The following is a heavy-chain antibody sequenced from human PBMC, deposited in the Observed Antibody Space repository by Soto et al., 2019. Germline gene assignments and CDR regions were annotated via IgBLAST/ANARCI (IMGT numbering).Heavy chain of an antibody. J-gene: IGHJ4*02. Sequence: PGESLTISCRCSGDNFAGYWIAWVRQMPGKGLELMGIIYPSDSDTRYRPSFQGQVTISADKSISSAYLQWSSLRASDTAMYYCARGGVSTRTFDYWGQGTPVTVSS. CDR3: ARGGVSTRTFDY. D-gene: IGHD3-3*01. CDR2: IYPSDSDT. CDR1: GDNFAGYW. V-gene: IGHV5-51*01.